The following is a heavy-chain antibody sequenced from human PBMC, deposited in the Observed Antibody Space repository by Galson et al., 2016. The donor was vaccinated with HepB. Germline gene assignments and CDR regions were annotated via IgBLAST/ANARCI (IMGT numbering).Heavy chain of an antibody. V-gene: IGHV3-33*01. CDR1: EFTFSRYA. J-gene: IGHJ6*02. CDR2: IWYDGSEK. D-gene: IGHD4-17*01. Sequence: SLRLSCAASEFTFSRYAMHWVRQAPGKGLEWVAVIWYDGSEKYYVDSVRGRFTISRDNSKNTLYLQMKSLRAEDTAVYYCARGYGDSALYYYYGMDVWGQGTTVTVSS. CDR3: ARGYGDSALYYYYGMDV.